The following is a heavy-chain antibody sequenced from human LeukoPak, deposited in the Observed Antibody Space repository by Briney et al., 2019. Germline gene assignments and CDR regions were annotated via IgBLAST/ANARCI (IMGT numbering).Heavy chain of an antibody. CDR2: IYYSGSA. J-gene: IGHJ4*02. CDR1: GVSISSSSYY. CDR3: ATRRSGGWNFDY. Sequence: SETLSLTCTVSGVSISSSSYYWGWIRQPPGKGLEWIGSIYYSGSAYYNPSLKSRVTISVDTSKNQFSLYLSSVTAADTAVYYCATRRSGGWNFDYWGRGTLVTVSS. D-gene: IGHD2-15*01. V-gene: IGHV4-39*01.